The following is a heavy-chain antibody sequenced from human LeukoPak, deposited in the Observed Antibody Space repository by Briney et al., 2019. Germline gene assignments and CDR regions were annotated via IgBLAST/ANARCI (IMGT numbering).Heavy chain of an antibody. J-gene: IGHJ4*02. Sequence: PGRSLRLSCAASGFTFSSYGMHWVRQAPGKGLEWVAVISYDGSNKYYADSVKGRFTISRDNSKNTLYLQMNSLRAEDTAVYYCASSLVPAAILPIAASGFDYWGQGTLVTVSS. CDR3: ASSLVPAAILPIAASGFDY. V-gene: IGHV3-30*03. CDR2: ISYDGSNK. CDR1: GFTFSSYG. D-gene: IGHD2-2*01.